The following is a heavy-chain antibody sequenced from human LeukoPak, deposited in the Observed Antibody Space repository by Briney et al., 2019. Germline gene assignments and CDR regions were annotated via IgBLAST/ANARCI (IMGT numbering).Heavy chain of an antibody. J-gene: IGHJ4*02. CDR3: AREGGSAAPDY. CDR2: ISSSGSTI. Sequence: GGSLRLSCAASGFTFSSYEMNWVRQAPGKGLEWVSYISSSGSTIYYADSVKGRFTISRDNAKNSLYLQMNSLRADDTAVYYCAREGGSAAPDYWGQGTLVTVSS. V-gene: IGHV3-48*03. D-gene: IGHD2-2*01. CDR1: GFTFSSYE.